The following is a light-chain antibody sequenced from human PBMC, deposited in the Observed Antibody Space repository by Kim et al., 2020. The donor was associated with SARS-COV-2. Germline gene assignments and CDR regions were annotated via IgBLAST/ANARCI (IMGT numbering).Light chain of an antibody. CDR3: VLYMGGGISV. Sequence: QTVVTQEPSISVSPGGTVTLTCGLRFGSVSTNHFPSWYQQTPGQGPRTLVYSTSIRSSGVPNRFFGSILGSAAALTITGAQADDESEYYCVLYMGGGISVFGTGNKVTVL. V-gene: IGLV8-61*01. CDR1: FGSVSTNHF. CDR2: STS. J-gene: IGLJ1*01.